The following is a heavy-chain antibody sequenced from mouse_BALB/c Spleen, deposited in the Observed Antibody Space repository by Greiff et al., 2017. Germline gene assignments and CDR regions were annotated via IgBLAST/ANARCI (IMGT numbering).Heavy chain of an antibody. CDR3: SREGAYYFDY. CDR2: IWAGGST. J-gene: IGHJ2*01. V-gene: IGHV2-9*02. CDR1: GFSLTSYG. Sequence: VKLVESGPGLVAPSQSLSITCTVSGFSLTSYGVHWVRQPPGKGLEWLGVIWAGGSTNYNSALMYRLSISKDNSKSQVFLKMNSLQTDATAIYYCSREGAYYFDYWGQGTTLTVSS.